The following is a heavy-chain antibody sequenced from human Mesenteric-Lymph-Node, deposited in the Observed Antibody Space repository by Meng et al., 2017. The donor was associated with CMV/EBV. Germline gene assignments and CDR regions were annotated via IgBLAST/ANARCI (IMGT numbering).Heavy chain of an antibody. CDR1: EFTVSGSY. CDR3: ARISNNRGY. V-gene: IGHV3-11*04. D-gene: IGHD1-14*01. Sequence: GGSLRLSCAASSEFTVSGSYMSWVRQAPGKGLEWVSSISGSSFSIYYADSVKGRFTISRDNGKNSLYLQMNSLRVEDTAVYYCARISNNRGYWGQGTLVTVSS. CDR2: ISGSSFSI. J-gene: IGHJ4*02.